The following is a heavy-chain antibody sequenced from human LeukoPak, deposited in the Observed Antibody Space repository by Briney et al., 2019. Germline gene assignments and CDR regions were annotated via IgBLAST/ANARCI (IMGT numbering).Heavy chain of an antibody. Sequence: GGSLRLSCAASGFTFSSYAMHWVRQAPGKGLEWVAVISYDGSNKYYADSVKGRFTISRDNSKNTQYLQMNSLRAEDTAVYYCARDRYCSGGSCYSGPPWFDPWGQGTLVTVSS. CDR1: GFTFSSYA. J-gene: IGHJ5*02. CDR3: ARDRYCSGGSCYSGPPWFDP. D-gene: IGHD2-15*01. CDR2: ISYDGSNK. V-gene: IGHV3-30*04.